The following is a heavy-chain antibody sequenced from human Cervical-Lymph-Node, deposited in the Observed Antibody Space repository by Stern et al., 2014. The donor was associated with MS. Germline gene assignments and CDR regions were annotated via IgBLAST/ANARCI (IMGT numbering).Heavy chain of an antibody. CDR1: GFSLSNSG. V-gene: IGHV3-30*03. CDR3: MGGGDAMHV. CDR2: MSFVGGNK. Sequence: VQLVESGGGVVQPGRSLTLSCAASGFSLSNSGMHWVRQAPGKGLEWVAVMSFVGGNKKYGDSVKGRFSISRDMANNTLFLQMNSLRPEDTAVYYCMGGGDAMHVWGQGTTVIVSS. J-gene: IGHJ6*02. D-gene: IGHD6-25*01.